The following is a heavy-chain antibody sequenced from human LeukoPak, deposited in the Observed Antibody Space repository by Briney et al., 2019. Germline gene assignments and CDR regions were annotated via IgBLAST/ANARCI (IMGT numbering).Heavy chain of an antibody. CDR3: ERDQPYYYGSGSYYKRTTNWFDP. V-gene: IGHV1-18*01. J-gene: IGHJ5*02. CDR1: GYTFTSYG. D-gene: IGHD3-10*01. Sequence: EGSVKVSCKASGYTFTSYGISWVRQAPGQGLEWMAWISAYNGNTNYAQRLQGRVTMTTDTSTSTAYMELRSLRSDETAVYYCERDQPYYYGSGSYYKRTTNWFDPWGQGTLVTVSS. CDR2: ISAYNGNT.